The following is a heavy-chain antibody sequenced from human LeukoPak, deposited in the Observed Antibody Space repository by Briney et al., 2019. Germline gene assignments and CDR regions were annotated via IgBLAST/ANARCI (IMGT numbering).Heavy chain of an antibody. V-gene: IGHV1-2*02. Sequence: ASAKVSCKASGYTFTGYYMHWVRQAPGQGLERMGWSNPNSGGTNYAQKFQGRVTMTSDTSISTAYMELSRLRSDDTAVYYCVRGRGDSSGYYYVSDDYWGQGTLVTVS. D-gene: IGHD3-22*01. CDR3: VRGRGDSSGYYYVSDDY. CDR1: GYTFTGYY. CDR2: SNPNSGGT. J-gene: IGHJ4*02.